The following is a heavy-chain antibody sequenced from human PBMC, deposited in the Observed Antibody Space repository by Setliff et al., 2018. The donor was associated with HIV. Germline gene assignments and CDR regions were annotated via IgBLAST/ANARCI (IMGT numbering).Heavy chain of an antibody. J-gene: IGHJ4*02. CDR1: GGSISSGSYY. Sequence: SETLSLTCTVSGGSISSGSYYWTWIRQPAGKGLEWIGHIYTGGTTNYNPSLKSRVSISADMSKNHFSLNLSSVTAADTAVFYCARLTTTYYYDSSAYYHPVWGQGTLVTVSS. CDR3: ARLTTTYYYDSSAYYHPV. D-gene: IGHD3-22*01. CDR2: IYTGGTT. V-gene: IGHV4-61*09.